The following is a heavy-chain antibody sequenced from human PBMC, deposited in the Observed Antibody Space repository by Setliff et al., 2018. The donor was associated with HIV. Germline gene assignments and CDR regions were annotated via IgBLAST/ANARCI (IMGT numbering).Heavy chain of an antibody. CDR3: ARELRRFDTSDTAPHNWFDP. CDR2: IYYSGTT. CDR1: GDSINSGNYY. Sequence: SETLSLTCTVSGDSINSGNYYWGWIRQPPGKGLEWIASIYYSGTTYYNPSLKSRVTISVDTSKNQFSLKLSSVTAADTAVYYCARELRRFDTSDTAPHNWFDPWGQGTLVTVSS. V-gene: IGHV4-39*07. J-gene: IGHJ5*02. D-gene: IGHD3-22*01.